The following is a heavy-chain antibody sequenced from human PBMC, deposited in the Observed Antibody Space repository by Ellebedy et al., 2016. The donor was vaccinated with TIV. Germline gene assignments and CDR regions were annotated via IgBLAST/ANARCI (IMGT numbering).Heavy chain of an antibody. Sequence: SETLSLXCTVSGYSISSGYYWGWIRQPPGKGLEWIGSIYHSGSTYYNPSLKSRVTISVDTSKNQFSLKLSSVTAADTAVYYCASIPHDGEVGIAAAGFFDYWGQGTLVTVSS. D-gene: IGHD6-13*01. J-gene: IGHJ4*02. CDR2: IYHSGST. V-gene: IGHV4-38-2*02. CDR1: GYSISSGYY. CDR3: ASIPHDGEVGIAAAGFFDY.